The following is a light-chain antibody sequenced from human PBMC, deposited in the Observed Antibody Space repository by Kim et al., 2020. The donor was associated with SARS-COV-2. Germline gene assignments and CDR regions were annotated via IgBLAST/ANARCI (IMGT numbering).Light chain of an antibody. CDR3: QSYDSSLSGYVV. CDR2: GNS. J-gene: IGLJ2*01. Sequence: VTNSCPGRSSNIGAGYDVHWYQQRPGTAPKLLIYGNSNRPSGVPDRFSGSKSGTSASLAITGLQAEDEADYYCQSYDSSLSGYVVFGGGTQLTVL. CDR1: SSNIGAGYD. V-gene: IGLV1-40*01.